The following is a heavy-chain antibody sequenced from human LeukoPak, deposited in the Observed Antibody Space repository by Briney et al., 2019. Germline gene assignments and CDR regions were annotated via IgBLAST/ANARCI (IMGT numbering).Heavy chain of an antibody. V-gene: IGHV3-7*04. J-gene: IGHJ6*03. CDR3: ARVIAFRGYMDV. D-gene: IGHD6-13*01. Sequence: GGSLRLSCAASGFTFSSYWMSWVRQAPGKGLEWVANIKEDGSDRKYVDSVKGRFTISRDNTKNSLYLQMNSLRADDTAVYYCARVIAFRGYMDVWGKGTTVTVSS. CDR2: IKEDGSDR. CDR1: GFTFSSYW.